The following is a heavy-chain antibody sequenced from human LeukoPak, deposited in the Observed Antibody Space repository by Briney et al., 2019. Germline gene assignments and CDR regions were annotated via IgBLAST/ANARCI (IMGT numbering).Heavy chain of an antibody. D-gene: IGHD5-18*01. CDR3: ARDVSSGYTYGFIDY. V-gene: IGHV3-21*01. CDR1: GFTFSSYT. Sequence: GGSLRLSCAAPGFTFSSYTMHWVRQAPGKGLEWVSSISSSSSYIYYADSVKGRFTISRDHAKTSLYLQMNSLRAEDTAVYFCARDVSSGYTYGFIDYWGLGTLVTVSS. CDR2: ISSSSSYI. J-gene: IGHJ4*02.